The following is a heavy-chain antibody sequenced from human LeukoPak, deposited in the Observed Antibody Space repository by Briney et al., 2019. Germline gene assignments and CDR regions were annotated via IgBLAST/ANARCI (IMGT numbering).Heavy chain of an antibody. Sequence: VASVKVSCKASGGTFSSYTISWVRQAPGQGLEWMGIINPSGGSTSYAQKFQGRVTMTRDTSMSTVYMELSSLRSEDTAEYYCARGGDNNWFDPWGQGTLVTVSS. CDR1: GGTFSSYT. CDR3: ARGGDNNWFDP. D-gene: IGHD7-27*01. CDR2: INPSGGST. V-gene: IGHV1-46*01. J-gene: IGHJ5*02.